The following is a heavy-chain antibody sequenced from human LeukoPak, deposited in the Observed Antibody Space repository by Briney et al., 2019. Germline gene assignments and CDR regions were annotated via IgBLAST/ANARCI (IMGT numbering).Heavy chain of an antibody. CDR2: IAPSDSYT. Sequence: GESLRISCKVSGYSIPSYWITWVRQVPGKGLEWMGRIAPSDSYTNYNPSFEGHVTMEKSIATVYLQWSSLKASDTAMYYCVRQPPGVYDTTQNWFDPWGQGTLVTVSS. CDR1: GYSIPSYW. J-gene: IGHJ5*02. V-gene: IGHV5-10-1*01. CDR3: VRQPPGVYDTTQNWFDP. D-gene: IGHD3-22*01.